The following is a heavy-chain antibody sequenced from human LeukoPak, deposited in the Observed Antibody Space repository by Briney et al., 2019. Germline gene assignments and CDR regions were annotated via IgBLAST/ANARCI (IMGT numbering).Heavy chain of an antibody. CDR2: ISAYNGNT. Sequence: GASVKVSCKASGYTFTNYGISWVRQAPGQGLEWMGWISAYNGNTNYAQKLQGRVTMTTDTSTTTAYMELRSLRSDDTAVYYCARDDGAVAAPAPFDYWGQGTLVTDSS. CDR3: ARDDGAVAAPAPFDY. V-gene: IGHV1-18*01. D-gene: IGHD6-19*01. CDR1: GYTFTNYG. J-gene: IGHJ4*02.